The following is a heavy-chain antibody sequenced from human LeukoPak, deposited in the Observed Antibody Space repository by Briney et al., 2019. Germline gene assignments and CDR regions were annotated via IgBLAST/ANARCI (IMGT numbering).Heavy chain of an antibody. CDR1: GFTFSSYS. Sequence: GGSLRLSCAVSGFTFSSYSMNWVRQAPGKGLEWISYISSGSRTIYYGDSVKGRFTVSRDNAKNSLYLQMRGLRAEDTAVYYCARESINGHRDFDYWGKGTLVTVSS. CDR3: ARESINGHRDFDY. CDR2: ISSGSRTI. J-gene: IGHJ4*02. V-gene: IGHV3-48*01. D-gene: IGHD2-8*01.